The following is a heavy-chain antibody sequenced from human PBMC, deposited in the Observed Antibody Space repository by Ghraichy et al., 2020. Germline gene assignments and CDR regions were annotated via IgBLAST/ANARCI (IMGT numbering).Heavy chain of an antibody. J-gene: IGHJ4*02. Sequence: SETLSLTCTVSGGSISSSSYYWGWIRQPPGKGLEWIGSIYYSGSTYYNPSLKSRVTISVDTSKNQFSLKLSSVTAADTAVYYCARHGFPRGWIQLWWDFDYWGQGTLVTVSS. CDR1: GGSISSSSYY. D-gene: IGHD5-18*01. CDR3: ARHGFPRGWIQLWWDFDY. V-gene: IGHV4-39*01. CDR2: IYYSGST.